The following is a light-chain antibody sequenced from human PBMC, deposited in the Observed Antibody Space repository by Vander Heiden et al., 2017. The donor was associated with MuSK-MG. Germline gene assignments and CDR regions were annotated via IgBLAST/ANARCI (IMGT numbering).Light chain of an antibody. V-gene: IGLV2-14*01. Sequence: QSALTQPASVSGSPGQSITISCTGTSSDVGGYNYVSWYQQHPGNAPKLMIYDVSKRPSGVSNRFSGSKSGSTDSLTISGLQAEDEAYYYCSSYTSSSTLFGGGTKLTVL. CDR2: DVS. J-gene: IGLJ3*02. CDR3: SSYTSSSTL. CDR1: SSDVGGYNY.